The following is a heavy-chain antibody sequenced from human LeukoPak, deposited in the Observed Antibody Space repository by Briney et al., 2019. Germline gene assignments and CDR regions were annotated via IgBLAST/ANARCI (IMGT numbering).Heavy chain of an antibody. CDR1: GGSISSSSYY. Sequence: SETLSLTCTVSGGSISSSSYYWGWIRQPPGKGLEWIGSIYYSGSTYYNPSLKSRVTISVDTSKNQFSLKLSSATAADTAVYYCARHGVAVAGFFDYWGQGTLVTVSS. J-gene: IGHJ4*02. V-gene: IGHV4-39*01. D-gene: IGHD6-19*01. CDR2: IYYSGST. CDR3: ARHGVAVAGFFDY.